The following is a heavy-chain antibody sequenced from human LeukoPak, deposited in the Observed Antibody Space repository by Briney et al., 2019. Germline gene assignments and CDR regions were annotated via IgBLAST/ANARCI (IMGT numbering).Heavy chain of an antibody. CDR1: GFTFSSYA. V-gene: IGHV3-30-3*01. D-gene: IGHD3-10*01. Sequence: PGGSLRLSCAASGFTFSSYAMHWVRQAPGKGLEWVAVISYDGSNKYYADSVRGRFTISRDNSKNTLYLQMNSLRAEDTAVYYCARDSPTQGFNLWGQGTMVTVSS. CDR2: ISYDGSNK. CDR3: ARDSPTQGFNL. J-gene: IGHJ3*01.